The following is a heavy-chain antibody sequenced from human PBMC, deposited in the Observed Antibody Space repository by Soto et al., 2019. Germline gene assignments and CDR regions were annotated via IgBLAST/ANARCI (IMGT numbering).Heavy chain of an antibody. CDR1: GFSFSTYG. CDR3: ARLPKGSLVTA. V-gene: IGHV3-23*01. J-gene: IGHJ4*02. D-gene: IGHD2-21*02. Sequence: EMQLLESGGGLVQPGGSLRLSCVVSGFSFSTYGVTWVRQAPGKGLEWVCGVSGGSGVTHYTDSVKGRFTISGDDSNNALFLQMNSLRDDDTATYYCARLPKGSLVTAWGQGARVTVSS. CDR2: VSGGSGVT.